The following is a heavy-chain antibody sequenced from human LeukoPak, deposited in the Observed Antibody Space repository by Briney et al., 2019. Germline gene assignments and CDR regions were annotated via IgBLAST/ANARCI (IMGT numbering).Heavy chain of an antibody. CDR3: AKDGTGCGGDCYSDY. CDR2: ISASGGST. D-gene: IGHD2-21*02. CDR1: GFTFSNYG. J-gene: IGHJ4*02. Sequence: GGFLRLSCAASGFTFSNYGMSWVRQAPGKGLEWVSAISASGGSTYYADSVEGRFTISRDNSKNTLYLQMNSLRAEDTAVYHCAKDGTGCGGDCYSDYWGQGTLLTVSS. V-gene: IGHV3-23*01.